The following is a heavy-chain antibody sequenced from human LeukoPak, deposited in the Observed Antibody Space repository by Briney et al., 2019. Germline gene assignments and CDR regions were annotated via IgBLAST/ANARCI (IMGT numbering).Heavy chain of an antibody. D-gene: IGHD1-26*01. Sequence: PSETLSRTCTVSGGSIRGYDWTWMRHPPGKGLQSIGYISYTGCTNYNPSLKSRVTISVDSSKNQFSLRLSSVTAADTAVYYCARTYSGRSYFFACWGEGTLVTV. V-gene: IGHV4-59*08. CDR2: ISYTGCT. J-gene: IGHJ4*02. CDR3: ARTYSGRSYFFAC. CDR1: GGSIRGYD.